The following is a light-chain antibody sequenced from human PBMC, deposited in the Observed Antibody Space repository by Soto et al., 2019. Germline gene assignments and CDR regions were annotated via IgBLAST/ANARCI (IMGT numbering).Light chain of an antibody. V-gene: IGKV1-16*01. Sequence: DIQMTQSPSSLAASVGGRVTITCQASQNINNYLNWYQQKPGRAPKLLIYDASSLQDWVPSRFSGSGSGTDFTLTISSLQPEDFATYYCQQYYSHPLNCGQGTRLEIK. J-gene: IGKJ5*01. CDR2: DAS. CDR1: QNINNY. CDR3: QQYYSHPLN.